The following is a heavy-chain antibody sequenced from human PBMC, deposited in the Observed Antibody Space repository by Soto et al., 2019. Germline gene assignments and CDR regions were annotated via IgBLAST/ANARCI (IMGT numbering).Heavy chain of an antibody. CDR1: GFTFSSYG. V-gene: IGHV3-33*01. CDR2: IWYDGSNK. CDR3: ARVGLDGDYDAFYI. J-gene: IGHJ3*02. D-gene: IGHD4-17*01. Sequence: GGSLRLSCAASGFTFSSYGMHWVRQAPGKGLEWVAVIWYDGSNKYYADSVKGRFTISRDNSKNTLYLQMNSLRAEDTAVYYCARVGLDGDYDAFYIWGQGTMVTVS.